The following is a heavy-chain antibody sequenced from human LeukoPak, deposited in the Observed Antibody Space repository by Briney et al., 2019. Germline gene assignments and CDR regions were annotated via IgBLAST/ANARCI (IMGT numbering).Heavy chain of an antibody. CDR2: ISAYNGNT. D-gene: IGHD3-10*01. CDR3: ARVHGSGVEDY. J-gene: IGHJ4*02. CDR1: GYTFTSYY. Sequence: ASVKVSCKASGYTFTSYYMKWVRQAPGQGLEWMGWISAYNGNTNYAQKLQGRVTMTTDTSTSTAYMELRSLRSDDTAVYYCARVHGSGVEDYWGQGTLVTVSS. V-gene: IGHV1-18*04.